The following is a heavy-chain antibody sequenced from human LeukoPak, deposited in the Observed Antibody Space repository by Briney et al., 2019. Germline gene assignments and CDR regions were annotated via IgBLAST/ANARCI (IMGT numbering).Heavy chain of an antibody. V-gene: IGHV3-7*01. CDR1: GFTFSSYW. Sequence: GGSLRLSCAASGFTFSSYWMSWVRQAPGKGLEWVANIKQDGSEKYYVDSVKGRFTISRDDAKNSLYLQLDSLRAEDTAVYYCARDYCSGLSCYATLFDYWGQGTLVTVSS. J-gene: IGHJ4*02. CDR2: IKQDGSEK. CDR3: ARDYCSGLSCYATLFDY. D-gene: IGHD2-15*01.